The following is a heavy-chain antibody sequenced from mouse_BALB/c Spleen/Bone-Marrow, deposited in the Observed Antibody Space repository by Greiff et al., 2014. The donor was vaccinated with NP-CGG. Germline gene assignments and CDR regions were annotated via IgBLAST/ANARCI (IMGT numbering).Heavy chain of an antibody. V-gene: IGHV1S22*01. J-gene: IGHJ3*01. D-gene: IGHD2-2*01. CDR1: GYTFTSYW. CDR2: IYPGSGTA. CDR3: ARFDGYDVGFAY. Sequence: LQQSGSELVRPGASVKLSCKASGYTFTSYWMHWVKQRPGQGLEWIGNIYPGSGTAKYDEKFKNKATLTVDTSSSTAYMQLSSLTSEDSAVYYCARFDGYDVGFAYWGQGTLVTVSA.